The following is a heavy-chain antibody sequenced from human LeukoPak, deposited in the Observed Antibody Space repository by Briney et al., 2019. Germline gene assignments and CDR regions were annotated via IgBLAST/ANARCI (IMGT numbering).Heavy chain of an antibody. D-gene: IGHD6-6*01. Sequence: GGSLRLSCAASGFTVSSNYMNWVRQAPGKGLEWVSSISSSSSYIYYADSVKGRFTISRDNAKNSLYLQMNSLRAEDTAVYYCARVPRGGLGSSAKYFQHWGQGTLVTVSS. V-gene: IGHV3-21*01. CDR2: ISSSSSYI. CDR1: GFTVSSNY. J-gene: IGHJ1*01. CDR3: ARVPRGGLGSSAKYFQH.